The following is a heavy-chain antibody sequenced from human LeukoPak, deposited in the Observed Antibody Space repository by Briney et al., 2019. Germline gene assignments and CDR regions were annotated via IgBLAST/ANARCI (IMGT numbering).Heavy chain of an antibody. V-gene: IGHV4-59*01. CDR2: MYYSGRT. J-gene: IGHJ4*02. Sequence: SETLSLTCTVSGGSISSDYWSWIRQPPGKGLEWIGYMYYSGRTNYNPSLKSRVTISVDTSKNQFSLKLTSVTAADTAVYYCARESSGWYYFDYWGQGSLVTVSS. CDR3: ARESSGWYYFDY. D-gene: IGHD6-19*01. CDR1: GGSISSDY.